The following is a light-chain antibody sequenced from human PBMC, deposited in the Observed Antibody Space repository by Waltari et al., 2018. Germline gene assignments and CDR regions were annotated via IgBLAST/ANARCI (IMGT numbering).Light chain of an antibody. CDR3: QQRRDWPIT. J-gene: IGKJ5*01. V-gene: IGKV3-11*01. CDR1: QSVSSY. CDR2: DAS. Sequence: DIVLTQSPASLSLSPGERATLSCRASQSVSSYLAWYQQKPGQAHRLLIYDASNRATGIPARFSGSGSGTDFTLTISSLEPEDFAVYYCQQRRDWPITFGQGTRLEIK.